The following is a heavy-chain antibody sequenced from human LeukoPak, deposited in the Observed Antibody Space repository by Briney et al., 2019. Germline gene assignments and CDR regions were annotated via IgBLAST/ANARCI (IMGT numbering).Heavy chain of an antibody. J-gene: IGHJ4*01. D-gene: IGHD6-19*01. CDR3: ARALAVAGTDFDY. V-gene: IGHV3-23*01. CDR2: ISYSGSST. Sequence: PGGSLRLSCAASGFTFSSYGMSWVRQAPGKGLEWVSVISYSGSSTYYADSVKGRFTISRDNSKNTLYLQMNSLRAEDTAVYYCARALAVAGTDFDYWGQGTLVTVSS. CDR1: GFTFSSYG.